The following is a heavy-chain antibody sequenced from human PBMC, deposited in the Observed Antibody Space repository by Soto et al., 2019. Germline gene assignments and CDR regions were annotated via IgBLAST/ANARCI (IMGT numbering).Heavy chain of an antibody. J-gene: IGHJ4*02. CDR3: AKDLGGGLILGYFDH. CDR2: ISYDGTST. V-gene: IGHV3-30*18. Sequence: QVQLVESGGGVVQPGRSLRLSCAASGFTFSSYGMHWVRQAPGKGLEWVAVISYDGTSTDFADSVKSRFTISRDNSKNTLYLEMNTLRAEDTAVYYCAKDLGGGLILGYFDHWVKGTLVTVSS. D-gene: IGHD3-16*01. CDR1: GFTFSSYG.